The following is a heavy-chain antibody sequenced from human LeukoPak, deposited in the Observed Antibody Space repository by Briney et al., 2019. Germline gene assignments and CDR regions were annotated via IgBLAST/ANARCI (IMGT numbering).Heavy chain of an antibody. Sequence: ASVKVSCKASGYTFTSYDINWVRQATGQGLEWMGWMNPNSGNTGYAQKFQGRVTMTRNTSISTAYMELSSLRSEDTAVYYCARDGVSSSSADFDYWGQGTLVTVSS. CDR3: ARDGVSSSSADFDY. J-gene: IGHJ4*02. V-gene: IGHV1-8*01. D-gene: IGHD6-6*01. CDR1: GYTFTSYD. CDR2: MNPNSGNT.